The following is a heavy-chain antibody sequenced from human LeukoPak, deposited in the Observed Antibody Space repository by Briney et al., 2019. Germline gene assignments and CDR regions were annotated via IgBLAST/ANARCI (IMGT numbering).Heavy chain of an antibody. CDR2: INPNSGGT. J-gene: IGHJ3*02. CDR1: GYTFTGYY. D-gene: IGHD3-16*01. CDR3: ARESLGDYGNAFDI. V-gene: IGHV1-2*02. Sequence: GASVKVSCKASGYTFTGYYMHWVRQAPGQGLEWMGWINPNSGGTNYAQKFQGRVTMTRDTSISTAYMELSRLRSDDKAVYYCARESLGDYGNAFDIWGQGTMVTVSS.